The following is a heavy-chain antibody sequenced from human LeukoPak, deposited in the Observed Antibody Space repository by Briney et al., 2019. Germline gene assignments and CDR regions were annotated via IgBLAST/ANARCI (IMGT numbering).Heavy chain of an antibody. CDR2: SNPRSGGA. Sequence: ASVKVSCKASEYTFSGYYMQWVRQAPGQGLEWMGRSNPRSGGANYAQEFQDRVTMTSDTSISTAYMELRSLTSDDTAVYYCASTDYGDDFDYWGQGTLVTVSS. CDR1: EYTFSGYY. D-gene: IGHD4-17*01. V-gene: IGHV1-2*06. J-gene: IGHJ4*02. CDR3: ASTDYGDDFDY.